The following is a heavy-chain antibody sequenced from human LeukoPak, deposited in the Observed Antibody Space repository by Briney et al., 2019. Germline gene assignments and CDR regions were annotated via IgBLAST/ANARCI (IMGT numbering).Heavy chain of an antibody. CDR3: ARGPFKAYSSSWYIGWFDP. CDR1: GFTFSSYT. D-gene: IGHD6-13*01. CDR2: ICSSSYI. Sequence: GGSPRLSRAASGFTFSSYTMNWGPQAPRKGLGWVSSICSSSYIYYADSVKGRLTISRDNAKNSLYLQMNSLRAEDTAVYYCARGPFKAYSSSWYIGWFDPWGQGTLVTVSS. V-gene: IGHV3-21*01. J-gene: IGHJ5*02.